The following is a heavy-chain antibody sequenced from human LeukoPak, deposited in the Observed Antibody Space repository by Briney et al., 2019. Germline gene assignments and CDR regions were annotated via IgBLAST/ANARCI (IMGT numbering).Heavy chain of an antibody. CDR3: ARDVSSSTRAFDI. D-gene: IGHD2-8*01. V-gene: IGHV3-48*03. CDR2: ISSSTSHT. Sequence: PGGSLRLSCAASGFTLSTYEMTWVRQAPGKGLEWVSFISSSTSHTFYADSVKGRFTIFRDTAKNSLYLQVNNLRGEDTAVYYCARDVSSSTRAFDIWGQGTMVAVS. CDR1: GFTLSTYE. J-gene: IGHJ3*02.